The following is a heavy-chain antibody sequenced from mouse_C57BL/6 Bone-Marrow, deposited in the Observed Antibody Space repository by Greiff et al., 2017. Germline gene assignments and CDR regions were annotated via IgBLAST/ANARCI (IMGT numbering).Heavy chain of an antibody. CDR1: GYSFPGYY. V-gene: IGHV1-42*01. CDR2: INPSTGGT. J-gene: IGHJ3*01. Sequence: VQLQQSGPELVKPGASVKISCKASGYSFPGYYMNWVKQSPEKSLEWIGEINPSTGGTPYNQKFKAKATLTVDKSSSTAYMQLKSLTSEDSAVYYCARGRFAYWGQGTLVTVAA. CDR3: ARGRFAY.